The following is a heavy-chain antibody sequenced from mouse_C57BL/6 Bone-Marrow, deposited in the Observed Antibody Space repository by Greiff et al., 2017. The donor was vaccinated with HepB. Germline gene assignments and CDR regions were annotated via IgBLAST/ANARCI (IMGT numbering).Heavy chain of an antibody. Sequence: QVQLQQSGAELVRPGASVTLSCKASGYTFTDYEMHWVKQTPVHGLEWIGAIDPETGGTAYNQKFKGKAILTADKSSSTAYMELRSLTSEDSAVYYCTRRGYYGSSRFDYWGQGTTLTVSS. CDR1: GYTFTDYE. CDR2: IDPETGGT. V-gene: IGHV1-15*01. D-gene: IGHD1-1*01. J-gene: IGHJ2*01. CDR3: TRRGYYGSSRFDY.